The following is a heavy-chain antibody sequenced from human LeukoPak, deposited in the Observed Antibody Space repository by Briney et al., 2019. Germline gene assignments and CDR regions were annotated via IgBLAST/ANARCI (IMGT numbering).Heavy chain of an antibody. J-gene: IGHJ4*02. CDR3: AKDNRSSWRVSYFDY. D-gene: IGHD6-13*01. V-gene: IGHV3-23*01. CDR1: GFTFSSYA. Sequence: PGGSLRLSCAASGFTFSSYAMSWVRQAPGKGLEWVSAISGSGGSTYYADSVKGRFTISRDNSKNTLYLQMNSLRAEDTAVYYCAKDNRSSWRVSYFDYWGQGTLVTVSS. CDR2: ISGSGGST.